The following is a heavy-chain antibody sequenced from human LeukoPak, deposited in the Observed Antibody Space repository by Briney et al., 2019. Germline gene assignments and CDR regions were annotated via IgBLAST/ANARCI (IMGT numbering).Heavy chain of an antibody. D-gene: IGHD2-15*01. CDR1: GGSISSSSYY. V-gene: IGHV4-39*07. CDR2: MHYSGST. Sequence: SETLSLTCTVSGGSISSSSYYWGWVRQPPGKGLEWIGSMHYSGSTYYNPSLKSRVTISVDTSKNQFSLNLNSVTAADTAIYYCARVRRRAANDYWGQGTLVTVSS. CDR3: ARVRRRAANDY. J-gene: IGHJ4*02.